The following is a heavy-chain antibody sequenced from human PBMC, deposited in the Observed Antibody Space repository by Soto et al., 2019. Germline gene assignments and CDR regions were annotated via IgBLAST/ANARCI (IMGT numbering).Heavy chain of an antibody. Sequence: EVQLLESGGGLVQPGGSLRLSCAASTNTFNIYAMSWVRQAPGMGLEWVSAIKSGGSTYYADSVKGRFTISSDDSKNTLHLKMNSLRAEDTAVDYCAESPTMVRGLMWDSWGQGTLVTVSS. V-gene: IGHV3-23*01. J-gene: IGHJ4*02. CDR2: IKSGGST. CDR1: TNTFNIYA. D-gene: IGHD3-10*01. CDR3: AESPTMVRGLMWDS.